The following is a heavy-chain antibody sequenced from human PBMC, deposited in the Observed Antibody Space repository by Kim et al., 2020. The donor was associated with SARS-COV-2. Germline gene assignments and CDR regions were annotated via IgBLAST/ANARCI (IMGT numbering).Heavy chain of an antibody. V-gene: IGHV3-23*01. CDR3: AKDVQLWLTRRSSSDDY. CDR1: GFTFSSYA. J-gene: IGHJ4*02. Sequence: GGSLRLSCAASGFTFSSYAMSWVRQAPGKGLEWVSAISGSGGSTYYADSVKGRFTISRDNSKNTLYLQMNSLRAEDTAVYYCAKDVQLWLTRRSSSDDYWGQGTLVTVSS. D-gene: IGHD5-18*01. CDR2: ISGSGGST.